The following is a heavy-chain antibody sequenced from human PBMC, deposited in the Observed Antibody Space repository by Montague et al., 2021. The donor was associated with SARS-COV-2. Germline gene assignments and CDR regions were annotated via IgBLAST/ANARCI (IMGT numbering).Heavy chain of an antibody. Sequence: SETLSLTCTVSSASITSSSYYWGWIRQPPGKGPEWIGTIFYTGSTYYNPSLKSRVTMSVDTSRNQFSLKLSSVTAADTAIYYCAWHTSAWYDYFEDWGQGTLVTVSS. CDR2: IFYTGST. CDR3: AWHTSAWYDYFED. J-gene: IGHJ4*02. D-gene: IGHD6-19*01. CDR1: SASITSSSYY. V-gene: IGHV4-39*01.